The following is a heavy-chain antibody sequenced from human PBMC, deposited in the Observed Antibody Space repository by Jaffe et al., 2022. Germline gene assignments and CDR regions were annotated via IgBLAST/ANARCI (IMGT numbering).Heavy chain of an antibody. V-gene: IGHV3-30*02. CDR1: GFTFSSCG. Sequence: QVQLVESGGGVVQPGGSLRLSCAASGFTFSSCGMQWVRQAPGKGLEWVAFIRYDGSNRYYADSVKGRFTISRDNSKNILYLQMNSLRAEDTAVYYCAKDRNYYDRPSYFDYWGQGALVTVSS. D-gene: IGHD3-22*01. CDR2: IRYDGSNR. J-gene: IGHJ4*02. CDR3: AKDRNYYDRPSYFDY.